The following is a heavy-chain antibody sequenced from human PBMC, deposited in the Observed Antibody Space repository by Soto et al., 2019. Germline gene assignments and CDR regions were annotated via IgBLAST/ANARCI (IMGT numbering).Heavy chain of an antibody. CDR3: AHCSDYYESSGIFDY. Sequence: QITLKESGPTLVKPTQTLTLTCTFSGFSLSTSGVGVGWIRQPPGKALEWLALIYWDDDKRYSPSLKSRLTITKDTSKNQAVLTMTNMDPVDTATYYCAHCSDYYESSGIFDYWGQGTLVTVSS. V-gene: IGHV2-5*02. CDR2: IYWDDDK. D-gene: IGHD3-22*01. J-gene: IGHJ4*02. CDR1: GFSLSTSGVG.